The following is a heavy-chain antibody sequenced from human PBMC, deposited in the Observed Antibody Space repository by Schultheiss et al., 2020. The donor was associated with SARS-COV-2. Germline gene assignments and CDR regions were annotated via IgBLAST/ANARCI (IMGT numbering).Heavy chain of an antibody. J-gene: IGHJ6*02. D-gene: IGHD6-13*01. CDR1: GFIFSSYW. CDR2: IKQDGSEI. V-gene: IGHV3-7*01. Sequence: GGSLRLSCAASGFIFSSYWMSWVRQAPGRGLEWVANIKQDGSEIYYVDSVKGRFTISRDNAKNSLYLQMNSLRDEDTAVYYCARDQRNSSSWYFSHYYYYYGMDVWGQGTTVTVSS. CDR3: ARDQRNSSSWYFSHYYYYYGMDV.